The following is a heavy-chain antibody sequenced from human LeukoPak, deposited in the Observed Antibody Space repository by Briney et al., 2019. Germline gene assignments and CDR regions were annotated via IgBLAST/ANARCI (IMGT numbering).Heavy chain of an antibody. D-gene: IGHD6-13*01. Sequence: PSETLSLTCAVYGGSFSGYYWSWIRQPPGKGLEWIGEINHSGSTNYNPSLKSRVTISVDTSKNQFSLKLSSVTAADTAVYYCARVNARIAAAGTRWFDPWGQGTLVTVSS. J-gene: IGHJ5*02. V-gene: IGHV4-34*01. CDR2: INHSGST. CDR1: GGSFSGYY. CDR3: ARVNARIAAAGTRWFDP.